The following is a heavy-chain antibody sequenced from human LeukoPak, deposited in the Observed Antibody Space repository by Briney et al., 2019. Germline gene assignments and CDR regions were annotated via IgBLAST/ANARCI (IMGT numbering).Heavy chain of an antibody. CDR1: GGTFSSYA. J-gene: IGHJ4*02. CDR2: IIPIFGTT. V-gene: IGHV1-69*05. CDR3: ARGIYSSSSDFEY. Sequence: GSSVQVSCKASGGTFSSYAISWLRQAPGQGLEWMGGIIPIFGTTNYAQNFQGRVTITTDESTSTAYMELSSRRSEDTAVYYCARGIYSSSSDFEYWGQGTLVTVSS. D-gene: IGHD6-6*01.